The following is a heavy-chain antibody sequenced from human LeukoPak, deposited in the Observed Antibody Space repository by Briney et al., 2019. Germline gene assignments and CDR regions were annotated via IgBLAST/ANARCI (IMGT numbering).Heavy chain of an antibody. Sequence: SETLSLTCSVSGGSIRRGDHHWAWVRQPPGKGLEFIGSLDESGRPYYHRPLKSRVSISGDTSGKQFSLNLTSVTAADTAVYFCARDLGGYPFFMDVWGRGTTVIVSS. CDR2: LDESGRP. CDR3: ARDLGGYPFFMDV. CDR1: GGSIRRGDHH. V-gene: IGHV4-39*07. D-gene: IGHD2-15*01. J-gene: IGHJ6*03.